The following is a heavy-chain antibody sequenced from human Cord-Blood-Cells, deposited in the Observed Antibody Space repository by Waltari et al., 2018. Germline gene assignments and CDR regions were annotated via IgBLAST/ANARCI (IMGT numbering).Heavy chain of an antibody. Sequence: QVTLKESGPVLVKSPETFTLTCTVSGFSLSNARMGVSCIRQPPWKALEWLAHIFSNDEKSYSTSLKSRLTISKDTSKSPVLLTMANMDPVDTATYSCARTPVYISRWYYFNYRGQGTLVTGAS. CDR1: GFSLSNARMG. CDR2: IFSNDEK. CDR3: ARTPVYISRWYYFNY. V-gene: IGHV2-26*01. J-gene: IGHJ4*02. D-gene: IGHD6-19*01.